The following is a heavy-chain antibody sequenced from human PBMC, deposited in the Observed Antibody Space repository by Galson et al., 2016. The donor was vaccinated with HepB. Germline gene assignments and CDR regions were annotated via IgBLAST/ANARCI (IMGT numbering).Heavy chain of an antibody. CDR1: GYTFTNYW. CDR3: TRGFCEGTDCYTNLFDS. D-gene: IGHD2-21*02. J-gene: IGHJ5*01. Sequence: GAEVKKPGESLTISCKGSGYTFTNYWITWLRQMPGKGLEWMGRIDPSDSYSNYSPSFEGHVTISVDETNTTAFLQWSSLKASDTAIYYCTRGFCEGTDCYTNLFDSWGQGTLVTVSS. CDR2: IDPSDSYS. V-gene: IGHV5-10-1*01.